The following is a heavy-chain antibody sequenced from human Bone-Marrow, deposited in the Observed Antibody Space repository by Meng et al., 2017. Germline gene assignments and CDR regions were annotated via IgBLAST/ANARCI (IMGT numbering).Heavy chain of an antibody. J-gene: IGHJ4*02. D-gene: IGHD3-10*01. CDR3: TTDFTYYYGSDPYFDY. CDR1: GFTFSNAW. Sequence: GESLKISCAASGFTFSNAWMSWVRQAPGKGLEWVGRIKSKTDGGTTDYAAPVKGRFTILRDDSKNTLYLQMNSLKTEDTAVYYCTTDFTYYYGSDPYFDYWGQGTLVTVSS. V-gene: IGHV3-15*01. CDR2: IKSKTDGGTT.